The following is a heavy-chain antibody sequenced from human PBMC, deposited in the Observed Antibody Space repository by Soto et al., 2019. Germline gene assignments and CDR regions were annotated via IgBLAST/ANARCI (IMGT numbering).Heavy chain of an antibody. CDR3: ARGRGRAGGSCSDSVRNFEC. J-gene: IGHJ4*02. Sequence: ASVKVSCKASGYTFTSSDINWVRQATGQGLEWMGWMNPNSGNTGYAQKFQGRVTMTRNTSISTAYMELSSLRFEDTAVYYCARGRGRAGGSCSDSVRNFECWGRGTLVTVSS. CDR2: MNPNSGNT. V-gene: IGHV1-8*01. CDR1: GYTFTSSD. D-gene: IGHD2-15*01.